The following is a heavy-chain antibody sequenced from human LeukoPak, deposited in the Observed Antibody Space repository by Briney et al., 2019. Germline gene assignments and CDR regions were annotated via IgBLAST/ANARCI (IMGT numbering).Heavy chain of an antibody. CDR3: ARSRAAAEWFDP. Sequence: PSETLSLTCSVSGGSISTYYWSWIRQPAGKGLEWIGRFYTSGNSYYNPSLRSRVTISVDTSKNQFSLKLSSVTAADTAVYYCARSRAAAEWFDPWGQGTLVTVSS. D-gene: IGHD6-13*01. CDR2: FYTSGNS. V-gene: IGHV4-4*07. CDR1: GGSISTYY. J-gene: IGHJ5*02.